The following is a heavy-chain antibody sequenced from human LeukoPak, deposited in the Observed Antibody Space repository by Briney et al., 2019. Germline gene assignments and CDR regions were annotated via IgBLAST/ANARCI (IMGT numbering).Heavy chain of an antibody. V-gene: IGHV3-7*01. J-gene: IGHJ4*02. D-gene: IGHD3-22*01. CDR2: IKNDGSGK. CDR1: GFTFSSYW. Sequence: PGGSLRLSCAASGFTFSSYWMSWFRQTPGKGLEWVANIKNDGSGKYYVDSVKGRFTISRDNAKNSLYLQMNSLRAEDTAVYYCARDRSNERYYYDSSGDFDHWGQGTLVTVSS. CDR3: ARDRSNERYYYDSSGDFDH.